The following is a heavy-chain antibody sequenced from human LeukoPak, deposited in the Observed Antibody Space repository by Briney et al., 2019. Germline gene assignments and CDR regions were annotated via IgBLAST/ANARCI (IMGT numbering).Heavy chain of an antibody. CDR3: ARDSPYCSGGSCYSGNYFDH. Sequence: GGSLRLSCAASGFTFTNYAISWVRQAPGKGLEWLAVISYDGSNKYYADSVKGRFTISRDNSKYTLYLQMNSLRAEDTAVYYCARDSPYCSGGSCYSGNYFDHWGQGALVTASS. J-gene: IGHJ4*02. D-gene: IGHD2-15*01. V-gene: IGHV3-30*01. CDR2: ISYDGSNK. CDR1: GFTFTNYA.